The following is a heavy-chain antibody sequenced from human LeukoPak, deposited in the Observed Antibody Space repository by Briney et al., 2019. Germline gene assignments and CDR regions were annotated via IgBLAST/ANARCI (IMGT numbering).Heavy chain of an antibody. CDR1: GGSISSYY. Sequence: SETLSLTCTVSGGSISSYYWSWIRQPPGKGLEWIGYIYYSGTTNYNPSLKSRVTISVDTSKNQFSLKLSSVTAADTAVHYCARDGSSNYYGMDVWGQGTTVTVSS. J-gene: IGHJ6*02. CDR2: IYYSGTT. V-gene: IGHV4-59*01. CDR3: ARDGSSNYYGMDV. D-gene: IGHD6-6*01.